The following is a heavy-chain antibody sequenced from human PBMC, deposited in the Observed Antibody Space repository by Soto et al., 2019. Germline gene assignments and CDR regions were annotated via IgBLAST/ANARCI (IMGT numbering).Heavy chain of an antibody. CDR3: PRGGVSTRTFDY. CDR2: NYRNETDT. Sequence: GETLKTSCKGSGYNFAGYWIAWVRQMPGKGLELMGINYRNETDTRYRQSFQGRVTISADKTISPAYLQWSSLRASDTAMYYCPRGGVSTRTFDYWGQGTPVTVSS. CDR1: GYNFAGYW. V-gene: IGHV5-51*01. D-gene: IGHD3-3*01. J-gene: IGHJ4*02.